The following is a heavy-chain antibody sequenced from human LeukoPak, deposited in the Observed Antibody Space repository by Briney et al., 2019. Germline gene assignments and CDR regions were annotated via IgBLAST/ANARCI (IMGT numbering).Heavy chain of an antibody. CDR1: GFTFSSYG. CDR3: ARDPVDMFAYDSGGYHYYFDY. D-gene: IGHD3-22*01. Sequence: GGSLRLSCAASGFTFSSYGMHWVRQAPGKGLEWVAVIWYDGSNKYCVDSVEGRFTISRDNSKNTLYLQMNSLRAEDTAVYYCARDPVDMFAYDSGGYHYYFDYWGQGTLVTVSS. CDR2: IWYDGSNK. J-gene: IGHJ4*02. V-gene: IGHV3-33*01.